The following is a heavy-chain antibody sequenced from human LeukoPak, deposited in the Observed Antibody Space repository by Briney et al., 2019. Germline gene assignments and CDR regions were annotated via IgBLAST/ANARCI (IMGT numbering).Heavy chain of an antibody. J-gene: IGHJ4*02. D-gene: IGHD5-18*01. CDR2: ISSSSSYI. CDR3: ARIVDTAMDFDY. Sequence: GGSLRLSCAASGFTFSSYGMYWVRQAPGKGLEWVSSISSSSSYIYYADSVKGRFTISRDNAKNSLYLQMNSLRAEDTAVYYCARIVDTAMDFDYWGQGTLVTVSS. CDR1: GFTFSSYG. V-gene: IGHV3-21*01.